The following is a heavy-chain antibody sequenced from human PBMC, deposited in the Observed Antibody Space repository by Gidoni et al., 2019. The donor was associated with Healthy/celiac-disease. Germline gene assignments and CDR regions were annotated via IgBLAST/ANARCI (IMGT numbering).Heavy chain of an antibody. V-gene: IGHV3-49*03. CDR1: GFTFGDYA. D-gene: IGHD3-10*01. CDR3: TAVLLWFGELKTQFDY. J-gene: IGHJ4*02. CDR2: IRSKAYGGTT. Sequence: EVQLVESGGGLVQPGRSLRLSCTASGFTFGDYAMSWFRQAPGKGLEWVGFIRSKAYGGTTEYAASVKGRFTISRDDSKSIAYLQMNSLKTEDTAVYYCTAVLLWFGELKTQFDYWGQGTLVTVSS.